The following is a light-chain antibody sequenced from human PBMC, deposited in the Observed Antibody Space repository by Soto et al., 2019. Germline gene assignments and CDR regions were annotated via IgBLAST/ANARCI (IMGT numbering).Light chain of an antibody. CDR1: QSVGHMF. CDR3: QQYGSLTWT. V-gene: IGKV3-20*01. J-gene: IGKJ1*01. Sequence: EVGLTQSPDTVSLSTGDRATLSCRASQSVGHMFLAWFQQKPGQAPRLLIFDAYWRATGIPDRFSGSGSGTNFALTISRLEPEDFAVYYCQQYGSLTWTFGQGTKVDIK. CDR2: DAY.